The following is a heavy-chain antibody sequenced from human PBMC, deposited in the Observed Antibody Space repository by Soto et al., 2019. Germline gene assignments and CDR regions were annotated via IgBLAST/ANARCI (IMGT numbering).Heavy chain of an antibody. Sequence: PSETLSLTCTVSGGSISSGGYYWSWIRQHPGKGLEWIGYIYYSGSTYYNPSLKSRVTISVDTSKNQFSLKLSSVTAADTAVYYCARENYGDSGYFDYWGQGTLVTVSS. CDR1: GGSISSGGYY. J-gene: IGHJ4*02. CDR3: ARENYGDSGYFDY. D-gene: IGHD4-17*01. V-gene: IGHV4-31*03. CDR2: IYYSGST.